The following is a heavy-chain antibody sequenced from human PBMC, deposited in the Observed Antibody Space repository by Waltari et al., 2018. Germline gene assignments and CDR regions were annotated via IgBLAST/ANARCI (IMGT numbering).Heavy chain of an antibody. CDR3: SGDGAGRGDD. D-gene: IGHD1-26*01. Sequence: QVQLVQSGAEVQKPGASVKVSCTASGYTFSSSSMHWVRQAPGQRLEWMGWINTGNGNTIYSQKFQGRVTITGDTSASTVYMDLSSLRSEDTAVYYCSGDGAGRGDDWGQGTLVTVSS. CDR1: GYTFSSSS. J-gene: IGHJ4*02. CDR2: INTGNGNT. V-gene: IGHV1-3*04.